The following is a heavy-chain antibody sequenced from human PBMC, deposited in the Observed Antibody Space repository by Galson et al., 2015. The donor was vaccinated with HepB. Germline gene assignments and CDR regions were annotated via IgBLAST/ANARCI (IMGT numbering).Heavy chain of an antibody. D-gene: IGHD6-19*01. CDR1: GFTFSSYV. Sequence: SLRLSCAASGFTFSSYVMSWVRQAPGKGLEWVSVIYSGGSTYYADSVKGRFTISRDNSKNTLYLQMNSLRAEDTAVYYCASGGRSGYSSGWNDPFDYWGQGTLVTVSS. V-gene: IGHV3-66*02. CDR3: ASGGRSGYSSGWNDPFDY. CDR2: IYSGGST. J-gene: IGHJ4*02.